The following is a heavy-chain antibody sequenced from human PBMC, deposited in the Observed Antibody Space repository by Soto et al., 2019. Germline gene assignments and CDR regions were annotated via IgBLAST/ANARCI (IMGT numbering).Heavy chain of an antibody. CDR1: GYTFTRYG. V-gene: IGHV1-18*01. J-gene: IGHJ6*02. CDR3: AKNGTPPYYYYGMDV. Sequence: QGQLVQSGAEVKKPGASVKVSCKASGYTFTRYGISWVRQAPGQGLEWMGWISGYNGDTKYAQKLQGRVTITVDTSTTTAEKELRSLPSADRAVYYCAKNGTPPYYYYGMDVWGQGTTVTVSS. CDR2: ISGYNGDT. D-gene: IGHD1-26*01.